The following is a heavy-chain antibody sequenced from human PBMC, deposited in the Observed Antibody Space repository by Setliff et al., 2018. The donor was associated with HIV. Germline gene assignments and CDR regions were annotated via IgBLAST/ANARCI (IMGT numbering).Heavy chain of an antibody. V-gene: IGHV1-69*05. CDR1: GGTISNYG. CDR2: IIPISGTA. D-gene: IGHD2-2*01. J-gene: IGHJ5*02. Sequence: GASVKVSCKASGGTISNYGMSWVRQAPGQGLEWMGGIIPISGTANYAQKFQGRVTITTDESTSTAYMELSGLRSEDTAVYYCARDFGGYCSSMSCPGLFDPWGQGTLVTVSS. CDR3: ARDFGGYCSSMSCPGLFDP.